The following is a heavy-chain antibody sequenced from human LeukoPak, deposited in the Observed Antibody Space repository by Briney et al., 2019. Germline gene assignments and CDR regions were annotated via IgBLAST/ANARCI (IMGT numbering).Heavy chain of an antibody. Sequence: PSETLSLTCTVSGGSISSSSYYWGWIRQPPGKGLEWIGSIYYSGSTYYNPSLKSRVTISVDTSKNQFSLKLSSVTAADTAVYYCASEVVTSIEYFQHWGQGTLVTVSS. D-gene: IGHD2-21*02. CDR3: ASEVVTSIEYFQH. CDR1: GGSISSSSYY. V-gene: IGHV4-39*01. CDR2: IYYSGST. J-gene: IGHJ1*01.